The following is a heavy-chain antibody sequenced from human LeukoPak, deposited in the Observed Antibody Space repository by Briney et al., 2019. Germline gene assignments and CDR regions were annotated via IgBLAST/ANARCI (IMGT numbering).Heavy chain of an antibody. V-gene: IGHV4-4*07. CDR3: ARHRGYSYVFDDFNL. Sequence: TSETLSLTCTVSGGSISTYYWSWIRQPAGKGLEWIGRINTSGSNNYHPSLKSRLTMSIDPSKNQFSLKLSFVTAAEPAVYYCARHRGYSYVFDDFNLWGQGTMVIVSS. CDR2: INTSGSN. J-gene: IGHJ3*01. CDR1: GGSISTYY. D-gene: IGHD5-18*01.